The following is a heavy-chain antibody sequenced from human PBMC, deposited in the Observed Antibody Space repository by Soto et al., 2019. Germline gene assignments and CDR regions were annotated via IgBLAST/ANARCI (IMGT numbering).Heavy chain of an antibody. J-gene: IGHJ4*02. CDR1: GCSISSYY. V-gene: IGHV4-59*01. CDR2: IYYSGST. D-gene: IGHD3-3*01. CDR3: ARGNEGLRFLEWFPLFDY. Sequence: XETLSLTCTVAGCSISSYYWSWIRQPPGKGLEWIGYIYYSGSTNYNPSLKSRVTISVDTSKNQFSLKLSSVTAADTAVYYCARGNEGLRFLEWFPLFDYWGQGTLVTVSS.